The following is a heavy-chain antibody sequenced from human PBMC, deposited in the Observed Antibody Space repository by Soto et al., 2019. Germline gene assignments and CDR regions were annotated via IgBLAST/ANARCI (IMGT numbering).Heavy chain of an antibody. CDR2: IKSSSSNI. CDR1: GFTFSNFN. Sequence: GGSLRLSCAASGFTFSNFNMNWVRQAPGKGLEWVSYIKSSSSNIYYADSVKGRFTISRDNAKNSLYLQMNSLRVEDTAMYYCMSGSYSSGYNYWGQGTLVTVXS. J-gene: IGHJ4*02. CDR3: MSGSYSSGYNY. D-gene: IGHD6-19*01. V-gene: IGHV3-48*01.